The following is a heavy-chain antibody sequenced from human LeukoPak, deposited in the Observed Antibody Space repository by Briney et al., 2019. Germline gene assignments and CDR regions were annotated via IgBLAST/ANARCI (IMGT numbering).Heavy chain of an antibody. CDR3: ARVYCSGGSCYPDAFEI. CDR2: IIPILGIA. Sequence: ASVKVSCKTSGYTFTNYGISWVRQAPGQGLEWMGRIIPILGIANYAQKFQGRVTITADKSTSTAYMELSSLRSEDTAVYYCARVYCSGGSCYPDAFEIWGQGTMVTVSS. V-gene: IGHV1-69*04. D-gene: IGHD2-15*01. CDR1: GYTFTNYG. J-gene: IGHJ3*02.